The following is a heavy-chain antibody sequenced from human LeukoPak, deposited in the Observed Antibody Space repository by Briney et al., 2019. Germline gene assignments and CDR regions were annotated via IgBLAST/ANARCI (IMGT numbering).Heavy chain of an antibody. V-gene: IGHV3-72*01. CDR3: ARDLGYCSGGSCLPLDY. D-gene: IGHD2-15*01. J-gene: IGHJ4*02. CDR2: TRNKANSYTT. CDR1: GFTFSDHY. Sequence: GGSLRLSCAASGFTFSDHYMDWVRQAPGKGLEWVGRTRNKANSYTTEYAASVKGRFTISRDDSKNSLYLQMNSLRAEDTAVYYCARDLGYCSGGSCLPLDYWGQGTLVTVSS.